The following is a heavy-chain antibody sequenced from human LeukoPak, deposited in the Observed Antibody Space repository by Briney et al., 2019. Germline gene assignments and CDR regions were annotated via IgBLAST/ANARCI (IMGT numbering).Heavy chain of an antibody. CDR1: GFTFSSYG. D-gene: IGHD3-3*01. CDR2: ISYDGSNK. CDR3: ARDAYSAQYYDFWSGLPY. Sequence: PGRSLRLSCAASGFTFSSYGMHWVRQAPGKGLEWVAVISYDGSNKYYADSVKGRFTISRDNSKNTLYLQMNSLRAEDTAVYYCARDAYSAQYYDFWSGLPYWGQGTLVTVSS. V-gene: IGHV3-30*03. J-gene: IGHJ4*02.